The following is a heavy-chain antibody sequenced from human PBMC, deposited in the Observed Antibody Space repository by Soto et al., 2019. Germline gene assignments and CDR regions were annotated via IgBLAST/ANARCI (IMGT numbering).Heavy chain of an antibody. CDR1: GGSISSSSYY. CDR3: ASSVLLWFGEFFDY. CDR2: IYYSGST. D-gene: IGHD3-10*01. Sequence: SETLSLTCTVSGGSISSSSYYWGWIRQPPGKGLEWIGGIYYSGSTYYNPSLKSRVTISVDTSKNQFSLKLSSVTAADTAVYYCASSVLLWFGEFFDYWGQGTLVTVSS. V-gene: IGHV4-39*01. J-gene: IGHJ4*02.